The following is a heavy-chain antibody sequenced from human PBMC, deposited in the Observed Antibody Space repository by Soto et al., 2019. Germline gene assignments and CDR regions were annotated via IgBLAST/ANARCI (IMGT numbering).Heavy chain of an antibody. CDR1: GGTFSNFA. D-gene: IGHD3-16*01. CDR3: ARVMTSDAYTGYYSYHTMDV. CDR2: FIPLFGTA. J-gene: IGHJ6*02. V-gene: IGHV1-69*13. Sequence: GASVKVSCKPSGGTFSNFAISWVRQAPGQGLEWMGGFIPLFGTANYAQKFQHRVTIAADESTSTAYMELRSLRAEDTAVYYCARVMTSDAYTGYYSYHTMDVWGQGTTVTVSS.